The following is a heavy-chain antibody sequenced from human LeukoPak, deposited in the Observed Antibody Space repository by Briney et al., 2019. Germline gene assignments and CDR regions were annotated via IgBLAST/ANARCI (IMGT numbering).Heavy chain of an antibody. V-gene: IGHV4-59*01. J-gene: IGHJ3*02. CDR2: IYYSGST. D-gene: IGHD2-2*01. CDR3: ARDRPRYCSSTSCYSAFDI. Sequence: SETLSLTCTVSGGSISSYYWSWIRQPAGKGLEWIGYIYYSGSTNYNPSLESRVTISVDTSKNQFSLKLSSVTAADTAVYYCARDRPRYCSSTSCYSAFDIWGQGTMVTVSS. CDR1: GGSISSYY.